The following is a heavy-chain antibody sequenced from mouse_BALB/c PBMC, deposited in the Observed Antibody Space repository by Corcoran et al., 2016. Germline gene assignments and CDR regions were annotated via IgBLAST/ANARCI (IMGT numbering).Heavy chain of an antibody. V-gene: IGHV3-6*02. Sequence: DVQLQESGPGLVKPSQPLSLTCSVPGYSITSGYFWNWIRQIPGNKLEWMGYISYDGSNNYNPSLKNRISITRDTSKNQFFLKLNSVTTEDTATYYCARDYYGRSYFDYWGQGTTLTVSS. J-gene: IGHJ2*01. D-gene: IGHD1-1*01. CDR3: ARDYYGRSYFDY. CDR2: ISYDGSN. CDR1: GYSITSGYF.